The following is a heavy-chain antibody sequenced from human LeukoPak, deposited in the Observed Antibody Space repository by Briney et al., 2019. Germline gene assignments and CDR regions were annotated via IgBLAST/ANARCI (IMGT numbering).Heavy chain of an antibody. CDR1: GFSFTTYG. V-gene: IGHV3-33*01. Sequence: PGRSLRLSCAASGFSFTTYGMHWVRQAPGKGLEWVAVIWNDGTTKYYADSVKGRFTISRDTSTNTLYLQMNSLRTDDTAIYYRARPLWDYGKTDFWGQGTLVTVSS. CDR3: ARPLWDYGKTDF. D-gene: IGHD4-17*01. CDR2: IWNDGTTK. J-gene: IGHJ4*02.